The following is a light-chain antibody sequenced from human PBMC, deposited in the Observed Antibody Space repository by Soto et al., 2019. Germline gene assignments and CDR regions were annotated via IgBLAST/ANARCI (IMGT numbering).Light chain of an antibody. Sequence: IMMTQSPATLSVSPGERATLSCRASQSVSNNIAWSQQKTGQAPRLLIYYASTRSTGIPARFSGSGSGTEFTLTISSLQSEDFATQYSQQYNNWPPITFRQGTLLEIK. CDR1: QSVSNN. J-gene: IGKJ5*01. CDR3: QQYNNWPPIT. V-gene: IGKV3-15*01. CDR2: YAS.